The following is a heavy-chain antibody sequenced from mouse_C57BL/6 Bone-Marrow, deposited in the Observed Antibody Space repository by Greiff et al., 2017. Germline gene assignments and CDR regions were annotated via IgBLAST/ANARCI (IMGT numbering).Heavy chain of an antibody. V-gene: IGHV1-53*01. CDR2: INPNNGGT. CDR1: GYTFTSYW. J-gene: IGHJ1*03. CDR3: ARRRRTGYVGLYWYFDV. Sequence: QVQLQQPGTELVKPGASVKLSCKASGYTFTSYWLHWVKQRPGQGLEWIGNINPNNGGTNYNEKFKSKATLTVAKSSSTAYMQRSSLTSEDSAVYYCARRRRTGYVGLYWYFDVWGTGTTVTVSS. D-gene: IGHD1-2*01.